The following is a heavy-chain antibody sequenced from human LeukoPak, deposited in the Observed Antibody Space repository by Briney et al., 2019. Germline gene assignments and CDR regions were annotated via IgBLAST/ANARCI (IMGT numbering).Heavy chain of an antibody. CDR3: ARDLDYYDSSGYTDDFDY. Sequence: SVKVSFKASGGTFSSYAISWVRQAPGQGLEWMGGIIPIFGTANYAQKFQGRVTITADESTSTAYMELSSLRSEDMAVYYCARDLDYYDSSGYTDDFDYWGQGTLVTVSS. CDR2: IIPIFGTA. D-gene: IGHD3-22*01. CDR1: GGTFSSYA. J-gene: IGHJ4*02. V-gene: IGHV1-69*13.